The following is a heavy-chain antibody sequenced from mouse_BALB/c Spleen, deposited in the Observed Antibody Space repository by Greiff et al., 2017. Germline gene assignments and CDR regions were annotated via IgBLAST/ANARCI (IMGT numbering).Heavy chain of an antibody. CDR1: GYAFSSYW. J-gene: IGHJ2*01. D-gene: IGHD2-1*01. CDR3: ARSKSLLSVYYFDY. V-gene: IGHV1-80*01. Sequence: QVQLQQSGAELVRPGSSVKISCKASGYAFSSYWMNWVKQRPGQGLEWIGQIYPGDGDTNYNGKFKGKATLTADKSSSTAYMQLSSLTSEDSAVYFCARSKSLLSVYYFDYWGQGTTLTVSS. CDR2: IYPGDGDT.